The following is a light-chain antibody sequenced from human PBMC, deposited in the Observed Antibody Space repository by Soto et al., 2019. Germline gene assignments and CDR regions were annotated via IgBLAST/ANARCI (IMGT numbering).Light chain of an antibody. CDR1: SSNFGAGYD. CDR3: QSFDSSLSGVV. CDR2: GNN. V-gene: IGLV1-40*01. J-gene: IGLJ2*01. Sequence: QSVLTQPPSVSGAPGQRVTISCTGSSSNFGAGYDVHWYQQLPGTAPKLLIYGNNNRPSGVPDRFSGSKSGTSASLAITGLQAGDEADYYCQSFDSSLSGVVFGGGTKLTVL.